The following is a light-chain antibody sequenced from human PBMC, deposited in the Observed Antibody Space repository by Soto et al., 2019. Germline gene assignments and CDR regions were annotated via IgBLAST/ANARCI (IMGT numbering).Light chain of an antibody. J-gene: IGKJ4*01. V-gene: IGKV1-39*01. CDR1: QSISSY. CDR3: QQSYSAVT. CDR2: ATS. Sequence: DIQMTQSPSSLSASVGDRITITCRASQSISSYLNWYQQKPGKAPKLLLYATSSLESGVPSRFSGSGSGTDYTLTITSLQPEDFATYYCQQSYSAVTFGGGTKGDI.